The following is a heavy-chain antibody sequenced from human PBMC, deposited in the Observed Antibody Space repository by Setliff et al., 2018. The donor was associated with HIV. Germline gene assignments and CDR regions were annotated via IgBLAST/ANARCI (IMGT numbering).Heavy chain of an antibody. CDR1: GGSITTTNYY. J-gene: IGHJ6*02. D-gene: IGHD3-10*01. Sequence: SETLSLTCTVSGGSITTTNYYWSWIRQPPGKGLEWIGEINDNGSTNYNPSLKSRVTISVDTSKNQFSLKLSSVTAADTAVYYCARVRGRYYYHYAMDVWGQGTTVTVSS. V-gene: IGHV4-39*07. CDR2: INDNGST. CDR3: ARVRGRYYYHYAMDV.